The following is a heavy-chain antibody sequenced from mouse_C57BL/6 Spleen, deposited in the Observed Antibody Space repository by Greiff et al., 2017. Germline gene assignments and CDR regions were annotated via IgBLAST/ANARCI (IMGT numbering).Heavy chain of an antibody. Sequence: EVKLQESGGGLVKPGGSLKLSCAASGFTFSDYGMHWVRQAPEKGLEWVAYISSGSSTIYYADTVKGRFTISRDNAKNTLFLQMTSLRSEDTAMYYCTRRETGCYAMDYWGQGTSVTVSS. CDR2: ISSGSSTI. CDR1: GFTFSDYG. CDR3: TRRETGCYAMDY. J-gene: IGHJ4*01. V-gene: IGHV5-17*01. D-gene: IGHD4-1*01.